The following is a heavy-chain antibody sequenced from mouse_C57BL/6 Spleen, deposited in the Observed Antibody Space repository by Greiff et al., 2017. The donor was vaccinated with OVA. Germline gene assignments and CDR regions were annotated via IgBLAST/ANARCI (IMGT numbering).Heavy chain of an antibody. CDR3: AKGYYGTGEFDY. V-gene: IGHV1-7*01. CDR1: GYTFTSYW. Sequence: QVQLQQSGAELVKPGASVKLSCKASGYTFTSYWMHWVQQRPGQGLEWIGYINPSSGCTKSNQKFKDKATLTADKSSSTAYMQLRSLTYEDAAVYYGAKGYYGTGEFDYWGQGTTLTVSS. D-gene: IGHD1-1*01. J-gene: IGHJ2*01. CDR2: INPSSGCT.